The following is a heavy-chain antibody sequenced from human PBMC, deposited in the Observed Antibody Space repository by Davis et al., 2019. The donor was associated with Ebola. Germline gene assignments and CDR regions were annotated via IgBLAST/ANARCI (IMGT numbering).Heavy chain of an antibody. CDR3: ARGPGIRAVAGPRVSPS. Sequence: PGGSLRLSCAASGFTFSSYGMHWVRQAPGKGLEWVAVIWYDGSNKYYADSVKGRFTISRDNSKNTLYLQMNSLRAEDTAVYYCARGPGIRAVAGPRVSPSWGQGTMVTVSS. V-gene: IGHV3-33*01. J-gene: IGHJ3*01. CDR2: IWYDGSNK. D-gene: IGHD6-19*01. CDR1: GFTFSSYG.